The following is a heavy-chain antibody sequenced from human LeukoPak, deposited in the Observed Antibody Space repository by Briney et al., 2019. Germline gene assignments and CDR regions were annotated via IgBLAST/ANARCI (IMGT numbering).Heavy chain of an antibody. J-gene: IGHJ4*02. V-gene: IGHV4-59*08. CDR1: GGSISRYY. Sequence: SGTLSLTCGVSGGSISRYYWSWIRQPPGKGLEWIVYIHYSGSTNYNPSLKSRVTISMDTSKNQFSLKLTSVTAADTAVYYCARLDGNWNYFDYWGLGTLVTVSS. CDR2: IHYSGST. D-gene: IGHD1-20*01. CDR3: ARLDGNWNYFDY.